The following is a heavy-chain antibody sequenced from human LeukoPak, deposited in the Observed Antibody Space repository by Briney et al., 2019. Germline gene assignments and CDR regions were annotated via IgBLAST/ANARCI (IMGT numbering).Heavy chain of an antibody. CDR1: GYSFTNYW. V-gene: IGHV5-51*01. D-gene: IGHD7-27*01. J-gene: IGHJ4*02. Sequence: RGESLKISSKGSGYSFTNYWIAWVRPMPRKGLECMGIIYPGDSDTRYSPSFQGQVTISVDKSINTAHLQWSSLKASDTATYYCARHINWGHMMYIDYWGQGTLVTVFS. CDR2: IYPGDSDT. CDR3: ARHINWGHMMYIDY.